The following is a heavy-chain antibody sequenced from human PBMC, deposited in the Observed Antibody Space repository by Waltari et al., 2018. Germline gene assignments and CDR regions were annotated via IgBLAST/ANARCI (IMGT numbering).Heavy chain of an antibody. CDR1: GGSISTNYH. CDR3: GRIAFGDDGGYFQH. CDR2: MQYRGST. Sequence: QLQLQESGPGLVKPSETLSLTCTVSGGSISTNYHWGWIRPPPGKGLEWMGNMQYRGSTFYSPSLMSRVTISLDTAKNQFSRRLSSVGAADTAVYFCGRIAFGDDGGYFQHWGQGTLVTVSS. D-gene: IGHD4-17*01. J-gene: IGHJ1*01. V-gene: IGHV4-39*01.